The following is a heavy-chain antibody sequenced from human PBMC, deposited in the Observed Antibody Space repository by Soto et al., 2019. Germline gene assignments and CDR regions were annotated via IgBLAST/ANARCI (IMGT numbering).Heavy chain of an antibody. CDR3: AKDKLSSTDAFDS. V-gene: IGHV3-30*18. Sequence: GGSLRLSCAVSGFTFSNFGMHWVRQAPGKGLEWVALISYDGSNKYYADSVKGRFTISRDTSKNTLYLQMSSLRAEDTAVYYCAKDKLSSTDAFDSWGQGTMVTVSS. J-gene: IGHJ3*02. CDR1: GFTFSNFG. CDR2: ISYDGSNK.